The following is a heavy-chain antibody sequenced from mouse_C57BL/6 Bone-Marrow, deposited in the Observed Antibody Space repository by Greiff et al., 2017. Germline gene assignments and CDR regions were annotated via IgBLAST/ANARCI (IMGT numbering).Heavy chain of an antibody. Sequence: VKVVESGPGLVQPSQSLSITCTVSGFSLTSYGVHWVRQPPGKGLEWLGVIWSGGSTDYNAAFISRLSISKDNSKSHVFFKMNSLQADDTAIYYCAKKATSYYDYEFAYWGQGTLVTVSA. V-gene: IGHV2-4*01. CDR1: GFSLTSYG. CDR3: AKKATSYYDYEFAY. CDR2: IWSGGST. J-gene: IGHJ3*01. D-gene: IGHD2-4*01.